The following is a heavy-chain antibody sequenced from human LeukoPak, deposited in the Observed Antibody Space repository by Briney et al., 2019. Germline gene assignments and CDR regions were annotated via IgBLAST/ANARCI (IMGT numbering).Heavy chain of an antibody. J-gene: IGHJ3*02. CDR1: GFTFSSYG. V-gene: IGHV3-30*02. Sequence: GRSLRLSCAASGFTFSSYGMHWVRQAPGKGLEWVAFIRYDGSNKYYADSVKGRFTISRDNSKNTLYLQMNSLRAEDTAVYYCARLTMVRGGNAFDIWGQGTMVTVSS. CDR2: IRYDGSNK. D-gene: IGHD3-10*01. CDR3: ARLTMVRGGNAFDI.